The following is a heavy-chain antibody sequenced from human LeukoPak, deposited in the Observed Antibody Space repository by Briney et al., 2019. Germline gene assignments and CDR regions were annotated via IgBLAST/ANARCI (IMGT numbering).Heavy chain of an antibody. CDR3: ARESKDIVVVPAATNLDY. CDR2: INPNSGGT. D-gene: IGHD2-2*01. V-gene: IGHV1-2*02. CDR1: GYTFTGYY. Sequence: ASVKVSCKASGYTFTGYYMHWVRQAPGQGLEWMGWINPNSGGTNYAQKFQGRVTMTRDTSISTAYMELSRLRSDDTAVYYCARESKDIVVVPAATNLDYWGQGTLVTVSS. J-gene: IGHJ4*02.